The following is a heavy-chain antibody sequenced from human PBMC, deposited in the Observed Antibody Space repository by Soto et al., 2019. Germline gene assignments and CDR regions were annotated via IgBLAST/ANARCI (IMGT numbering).Heavy chain of an antibody. CDR1: GYSFTSYW. Sequence: PGESLKISCRGSGYSFTSYWISWVRQMPGKGLEWMGRIDPSDSYTNYSPSFQGHVTISADKSISTANLQWSSLKASDTAMYYCARHGYYDSSGKLWGPDAFDIWGQGTMVTVS. J-gene: IGHJ3*02. CDR2: IDPSDSYT. V-gene: IGHV5-10-1*01. D-gene: IGHD3-22*01. CDR3: ARHGYYDSSGKLWGPDAFDI.